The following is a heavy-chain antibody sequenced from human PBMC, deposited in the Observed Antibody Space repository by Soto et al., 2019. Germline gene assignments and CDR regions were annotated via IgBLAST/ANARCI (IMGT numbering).Heavy chain of an antibody. CDR1: GYTFTSYA. D-gene: IGHD6-13*01. Sequence: ASVKVSCKASGYTFTSYAMHWVRQAPGQRLEWMGWINAGNGNTKYSQKFQGRVTITRDTSASTAYMELSSLRSEDTAVYYCAATIIAAVGTGCYYGMDVWGQGTTVTVSS. CDR3: AATIIAAVGTGCYYGMDV. CDR2: INAGNGNT. J-gene: IGHJ6*02. V-gene: IGHV1-3*01.